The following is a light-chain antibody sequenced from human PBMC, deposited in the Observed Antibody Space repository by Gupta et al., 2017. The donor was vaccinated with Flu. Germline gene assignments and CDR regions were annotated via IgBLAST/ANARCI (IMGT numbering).Light chain of an antibody. CDR1: ISNVGGYNY. J-gene: IGLJ2*01. V-gene: IGLV2-11*01. CDR3: CSYAGSYTFVL. Sequence: VTISCTVTISNVGGYNYVSWHQHHPGKAPKLIIYDVNKRPSGVPDRFSGSKSGSTASLTISGLQAEDAAEYYCCSYAGSYTFVLFGGGTKLTVL. CDR2: DVN.